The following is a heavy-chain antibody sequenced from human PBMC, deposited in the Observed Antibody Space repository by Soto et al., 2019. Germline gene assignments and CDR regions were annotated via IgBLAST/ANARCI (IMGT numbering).Heavy chain of an antibody. D-gene: IGHD3-9*01. CDR1: DASITSGAYY. CDR3: AGMFWLGDLVFDY. J-gene: IGHJ4*02. V-gene: IGHV4-39*01. CDR2: IQYRGST. Sequence: HLQLQESGPGLVKPSETLSLTCTVYDASITSGAYYLGLIRQPPGKGLVWIGTIQYRGSTYYNPPLKIRVTMSLDTSKNQYSLRLSSVTAADTAVYFCAGMFWLGDLVFDYWGQGTLVTVSS.